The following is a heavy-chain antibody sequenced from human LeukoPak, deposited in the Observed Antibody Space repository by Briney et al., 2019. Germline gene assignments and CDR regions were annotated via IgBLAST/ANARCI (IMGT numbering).Heavy chain of an antibody. D-gene: IGHD3-22*01. J-gene: IGHJ3*02. CDR3: ARRYYYDSSGYYLAHDAFDI. Sequence: GESLKISCKGSGYSFTSHWIGWVRQMPGKGLEWMGIIYPGDSETRYSPSFQGQVTISVDKSISTAYLQWSSLKASDTAVYYCARRYYYDSSGYYLAHDAFDIWGQGTMVTVSS. CDR2: IYPGDSET. CDR1: GYSFTSHW. V-gene: IGHV5-51*01.